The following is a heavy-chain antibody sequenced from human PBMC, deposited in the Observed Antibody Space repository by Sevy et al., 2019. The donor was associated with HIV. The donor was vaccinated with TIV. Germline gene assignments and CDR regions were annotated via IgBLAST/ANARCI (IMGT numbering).Heavy chain of an antibody. J-gene: IGHJ6*02. D-gene: IGHD1-26*01. CDR3: TRDTWELLTGSAYYYSRMDV. Sequence: ASVKVSCQSSGYNFNIYTIHWVRQARGQGLEWVGRTSPYDGDTDYAPNFHGGVSLTMHTSTGSADLGLTSLRSDDTAGYFCTRDTWELLTGSAYYYSRMDVWGQGTTVTVSS. CDR1: GYNFNIYT. CDR2: TSPYDGDT. V-gene: IGHV1-18*01.